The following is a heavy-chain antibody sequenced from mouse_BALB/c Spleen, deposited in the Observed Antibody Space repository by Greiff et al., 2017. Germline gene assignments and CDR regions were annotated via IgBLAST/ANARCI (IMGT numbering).Heavy chain of an antibody. J-gene: IGHJ2*01. CDR1: GYSITSGYY. D-gene: IGHD1-1*01. CDR2: ISYDGSN. V-gene: IGHV3-6*02. Sequence: VQLQQSGPGLVKPSQSLSLTCSVTGYSITSGYYWNWIRQFPGNKLEWMGYISYDGSNNYNPSLKNRISITRDTSKNQFFLKLNSVTTEDTATYYCARDPHYYGTIFDYWGQGTTLTVSS. CDR3: ARDPHYYGTIFDY.